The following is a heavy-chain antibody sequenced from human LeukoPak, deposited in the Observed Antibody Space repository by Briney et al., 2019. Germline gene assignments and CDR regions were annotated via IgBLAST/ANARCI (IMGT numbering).Heavy chain of an antibody. CDR2: ISGSDSGT. J-gene: IGHJ3*02. V-gene: IGHV3-23*01. D-gene: IGHD3-10*01. CDR1: GFTFNNYA. Sequence: GGSLRLSCAASGFTFNNYAMSWVRQAPGKGLEWVSAISGSDSGTYHADSVRGRFTISRDNSKNTLYLQMNSLRAEDAAVYYCAKGYGSGSLSAFDIWGQGTMVTVSS. CDR3: AKGYGSGSLSAFDI.